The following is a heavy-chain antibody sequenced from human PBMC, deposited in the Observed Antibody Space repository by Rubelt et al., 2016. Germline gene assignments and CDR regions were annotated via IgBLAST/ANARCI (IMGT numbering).Heavy chain of an antibody. D-gene: IGHD3-9*01. V-gene: IGHV4-39*06. J-gene: IGHJ3*02. CDR2: IYYSGST. Sequence: IRQPPGKGLEWIGSIYYSGSTYYNPSLKSRVTISVDTSKNQFPLKLSSVTAADTAVYYCAREREEDYDILTGPLLRAFDIWGQGTMVTVSS. CDR3: AREREEDYDILTGPLLRAFDI.